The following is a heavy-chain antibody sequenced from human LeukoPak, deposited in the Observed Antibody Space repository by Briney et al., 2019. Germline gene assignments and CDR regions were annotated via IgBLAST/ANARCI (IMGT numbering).Heavy chain of an antibody. D-gene: IGHD3-10*01. CDR1: GYTFTSYG. V-gene: IGHV1-18*01. J-gene: IGHJ4*02. Sequence: ASVKASCKASGYTFTSYGISWVRQAPGQGLEWMGWISAYNGNTNYAQKLQGRVTMTTDTSTSTAYMELRSLRSGDTAAYYCARYMVRGDPFDYWGQGTLVTVSS. CDR3: ARYMVRGDPFDY. CDR2: ISAYNGNT.